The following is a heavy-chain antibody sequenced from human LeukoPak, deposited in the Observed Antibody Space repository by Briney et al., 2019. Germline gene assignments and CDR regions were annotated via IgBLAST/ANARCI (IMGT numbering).Heavy chain of an antibody. D-gene: IGHD2-2*02. CDR2: IIPTLGIA. CDR1: GGTFSSYA. J-gene: IGHJ4*02. CDR3: ARDQRRVLYGFDY. Sequence: ASVKVSCKASGGTFSSYAISWVRQAPGQGLEWMGRIIPTLGIANYAQKFQGRVTITADESTSTAYMELSSLRSEDTAVYYCARDQRRVLYGFDYWGQGTLVTVSS. V-gene: IGHV1-69*04.